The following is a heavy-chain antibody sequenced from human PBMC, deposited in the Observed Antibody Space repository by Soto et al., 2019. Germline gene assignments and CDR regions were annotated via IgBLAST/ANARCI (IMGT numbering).Heavy chain of an antibody. V-gene: IGHV1-3*04. CDR2: INTANGDT. J-gene: IGHJ6*03. CDR1: GYTLSSYA. Sequence: ASVKVSCKASGYTLSSYAMHWVRQAPGQRLEWMGWINTANGDTQYSQKFQGRVTFSRDTSASTAYMELSSLRSEDTAVYYCARDSGIITMIRGVPYYHYYMDVWGKGTTVTVSS. D-gene: IGHD3-10*01. CDR3: ARDSGIITMIRGVPYYHYYMDV.